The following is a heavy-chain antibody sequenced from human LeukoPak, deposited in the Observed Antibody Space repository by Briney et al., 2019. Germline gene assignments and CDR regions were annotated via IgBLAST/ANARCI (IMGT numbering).Heavy chain of an antibody. Sequence: SETLSLTCTVSGGSISSYYWSWIRQPPGKGLEWIGYIYYSGSTNYNPSLKSRVTILVDTSKNQFSLKLSPVTAADTAVYYCARAVAVPYYYYYMDVWGKGTTVTVSS. CDR2: IYYSGST. V-gene: IGHV4-59*01. J-gene: IGHJ6*03. CDR3: ARAVAVPYYYYYMDV. CDR1: GGSISSYY. D-gene: IGHD6-19*01.